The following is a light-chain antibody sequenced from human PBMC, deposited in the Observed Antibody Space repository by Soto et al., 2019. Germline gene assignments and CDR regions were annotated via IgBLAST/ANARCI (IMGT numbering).Light chain of an antibody. CDR1: SSNVGRNT. CDR2: RNS. V-gene: IGLV1-44*01. J-gene: IGLJ3*02. CDR3: AAWDDNLRGVV. Sequence: QSGLTQPPSASGTPGQTIIISCSGSSSNVGRNTVNWYQHLPGRAPKVLIYRNSHRPSGVPDRFSGSQSGSSASLAISGLQSEDEADYYRAAWDDNLRGVVFGGGTKVTVL.